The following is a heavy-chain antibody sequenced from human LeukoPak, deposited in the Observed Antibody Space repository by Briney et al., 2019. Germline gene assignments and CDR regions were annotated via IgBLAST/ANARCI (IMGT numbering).Heavy chain of an antibody. CDR3: AKDIVAPGLFFDY. CDR1: GFTFSSYS. V-gene: IGHV3-48*04. CDR2: ISPNSGSTI. J-gene: IGHJ4*02. D-gene: IGHD3-16*02. Sequence: GGSLRLSCAASGFTFSSYSMNWVRQAPGKGLEWVAYISPNSGSTIYYADSVKGRFTISRDNAKNSLYLQMNSLSAEDTAVYYCAKDIVAPGLFFDYWDQGTLVTVSS.